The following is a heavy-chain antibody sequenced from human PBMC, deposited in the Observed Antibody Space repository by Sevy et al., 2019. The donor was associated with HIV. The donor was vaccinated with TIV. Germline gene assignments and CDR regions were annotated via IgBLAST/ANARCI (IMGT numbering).Heavy chain of an antibody. D-gene: IGHD1-26*01. V-gene: IGHV3-48*01. J-gene: IGHJ4*02. CDR3: AREVGAISPVLDY. CDR2: ISSSSSTI. CDR1: GFTFSSYS. Sequence: GSLRLSCAASGFTFSSYSMNWVRQAPGKGLEWVTYISSSSSTIYYADSVKGRFTISRDNAKNSLYLQMNSLRAEDKAVYYCAREVGAISPVLDYWGQGTLVTVSS.